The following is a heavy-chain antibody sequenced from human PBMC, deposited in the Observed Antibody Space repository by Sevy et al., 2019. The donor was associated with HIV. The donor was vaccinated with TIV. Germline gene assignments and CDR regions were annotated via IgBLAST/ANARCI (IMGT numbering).Heavy chain of an antibody. Sequence: GGSLRLSCAASGFTFSSYGMHWVRQAPGKGLEWVAVISYDGSNKYYADSVKGRFTISRDNSKNTLYLQMNSLRAEDTAVYYGAKLPESIGSHNFPDFDYWGQGTLVTVSS. D-gene: IGHD1-1*01. CDR3: AKLPESIGSHNFPDFDY. V-gene: IGHV3-30*18. CDR1: GFTFSSYG. J-gene: IGHJ4*02. CDR2: ISYDGSNK.